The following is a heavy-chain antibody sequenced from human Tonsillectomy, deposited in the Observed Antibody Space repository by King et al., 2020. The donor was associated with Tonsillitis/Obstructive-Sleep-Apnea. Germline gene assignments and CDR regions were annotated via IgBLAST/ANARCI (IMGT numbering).Heavy chain of an antibody. J-gene: IGHJ4*02. V-gene: IGHV4-34*01. Sequence: VQLQQWGAGLLKPSETLSLTCVVYGGSFSGYYWRWIRQPPGKGLEWIEEINHGESTNYNPSLKSRVTISVDTSKNQFSLKLSSVTAADTAVYYCAGSGYSYGFDYWGQGTLVTVSS. CDR3: AGSGYSYGFDY. CDR2: INHGEST. CDR1: GGSFSGYY. D-gene: IGHD5-18*01.